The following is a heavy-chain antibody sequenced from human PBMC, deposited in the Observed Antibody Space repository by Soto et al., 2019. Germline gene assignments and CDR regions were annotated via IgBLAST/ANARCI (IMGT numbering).Heavy chain of an antibody. Sequence: GGSLRLSCAASGFTFSSYWMHWFRQAPGKGLVWVSRINSDGSSTSYADSVKGRFTISRDNAKNTLYLQMNSLRAEDTAVYYCARAPLEWFDFDYWGQGTLVTVSS. D-gene: IGHD3-3*01. CDR2: INSDGSST. J-gene: IGHJ4*02. V-gene: IGHV3-74*01. CDR3: ARAPLEWFDFDY. CDR1: GFTFSSYW.